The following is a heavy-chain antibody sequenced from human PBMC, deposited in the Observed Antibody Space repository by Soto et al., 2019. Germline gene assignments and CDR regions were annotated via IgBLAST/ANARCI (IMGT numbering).Heavy chain of an antibody. CDR3: AREGVSSSWYYYYGLDV. CDR1: GGSVSSSSYS. Sequence: SETLSLTCTVSGGSVSSSSYSWGWIRQSPGKGLEWIGTIYSSENTYYNPSLLSRVTISVDTSKNEFSLRLSSVTAADTAVYYCAREGVSSSWYYYYGLDVWGQGTTVTVSS. V-gene: IGHV4-39*02. CDR2: IYSSENT. D-gene: IGHD6-13*01. J-gene: IGHJ6*02.